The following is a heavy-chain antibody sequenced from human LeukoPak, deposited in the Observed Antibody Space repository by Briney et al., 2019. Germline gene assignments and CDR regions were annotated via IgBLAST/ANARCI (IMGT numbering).Heavy chain of an antibody. D-gene: IGHD2-2*01. CDR1: GFTSSSYS. J-gene: IGHJ4*02. CDR3: ARVPRRVVPAANDYFDY. V-gene: IGHV3-21*01. CDR2: ISSSSSYI. Sequence: GGSLRLSCAASGFTSSSYSMNWVRQAPGKGLEWVSSISSSSSYIYYADSVKGRFTISRDNAKNSLYLQMNSLRAEDTAVYYCARVPRRVVPAANDYFDYWGQGTLVTVSS.